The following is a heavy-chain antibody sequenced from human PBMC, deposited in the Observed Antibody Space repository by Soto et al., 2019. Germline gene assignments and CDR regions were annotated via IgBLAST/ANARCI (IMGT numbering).Heavy chain of an antibody. CDR2: IRGSGGST. J-gene: IGHJ4*02. CDR1: GFTFSTYA. D-gene: IGHD2-2*01. CDR3: AKAIPEQLLCGIDC. Sequence: EVQLLESGGGLVQPGVSLRLSCATAGFTFSTYAMSWVRQARGKWLEWVSVIRGSGGSTYYADSVKGRFTISRDNSKNTFYLLMISLRVEDTGVYYWAKAIPEQLLCGIDCWGQATQVTVSS. V-gene: IGHV3-23*01.